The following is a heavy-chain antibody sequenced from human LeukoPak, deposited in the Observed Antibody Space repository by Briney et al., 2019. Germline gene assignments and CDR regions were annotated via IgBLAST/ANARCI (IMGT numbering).Heavy chain of an antibody. CDR3: AGDHEDIVATIWGEGLNI. D-gene: IGHD5-12*01. CDR2: IYHSGST. J-gene: IGHJ3*02. Sequence: SETLSLTCAVSGGSISSSKWCSWVRQPPGKRLEWIGEIYHSGSTNYNPSLKGRVTMSVDTSKNQFSLNLSSVTAADTAVYYCAGDHEDIVATIWGEGLNIWGQGTVVTVSS. CDR1: GGSISSSKW. V-gene: IGHV4-4*02.